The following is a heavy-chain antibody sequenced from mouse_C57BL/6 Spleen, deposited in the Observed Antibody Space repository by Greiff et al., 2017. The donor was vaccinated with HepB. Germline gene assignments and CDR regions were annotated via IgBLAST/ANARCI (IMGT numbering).Heavy chain of an antibody. CDR2: ISYDGSN. CDR1: GYSITSGYY. CDR3: ARVHITTVGFDY. V-gene: IGHV3-6*01. D-gene: IGHD1-1*01. Sequence: DVKLQESGPGLVKPSQSLSLTCSVTGYSITSGYYWNWIRQFPGNKLEWMGYISYDGSNNYNPSLKNRISITRDTSKNQFFLTLNSVTTEDTATYYCARVHITTVGFDYWGQGTTLTVSS. J-gene: IGHJ2*01.